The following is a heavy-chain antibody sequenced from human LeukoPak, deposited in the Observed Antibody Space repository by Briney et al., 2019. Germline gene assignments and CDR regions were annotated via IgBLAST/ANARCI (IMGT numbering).Heavy chain of an antibody. D-gene: IGHD3-9*01. V-gene: IGHV4-34*01. CDR1: GGSFSGYY. CDR3: ARGRRYFDRTRANWFDP. Sequence: SETLSLTCAVYGGSFSGYYWSWIRQPPGKGLEWIGEINHSGSTNYNPSLKSRVTISVDTSKNQFSVKLTSVTAADTAMYYCARGRRYFDRTRANWFDPWGQGTLVTVSS. CDR2: INHSGST. J-gene: IGHJ5*01.